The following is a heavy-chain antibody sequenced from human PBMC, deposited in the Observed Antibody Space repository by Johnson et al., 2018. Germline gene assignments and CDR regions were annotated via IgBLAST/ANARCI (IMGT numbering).Heavy chain of an antibody. CDR3: ARGGYCSGGSCYSFVAFDI. Sequence: EVQLVESGEGLVQPGGSLRLSCAASGFTFSNYAMHWVRQAPGKGLEYVSAISSNGGSQYYADSVKGRFPISSDNSKNTLYLQMGSLRAEDMAVYYCARGGYCSGGSCYSFVAFDIWGQGTMVTVSS. J-gene: IGHJ3*02. CDR1: GFTFSNYA. D-gene: IGHD2-15*01. CDR2: ISSNGGSQ. V-gene: IGHV3-64*02.